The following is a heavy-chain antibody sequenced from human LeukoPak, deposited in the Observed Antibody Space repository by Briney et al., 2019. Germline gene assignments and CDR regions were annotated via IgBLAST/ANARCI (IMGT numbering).Heavy chain of an antibody. CDR2: ISSSSSYI. CDR1: GFTFSSYS. J-gene: IGHJ4*02. D-gene: IGHD3-3*01. Sequence: GGSLRLSCAASGFTFSSYSMNWVRQAPGKGLEWVSSISSSSSYIYYADSVKGRFTISRDNAKNSLYLQMNSLRAEDTAVYYCARDGGLRFLAPSSLDYWGQGTLVTVSS. CDR3: ARDGGLRFLAPSSLDY. V-gene: IGHV3-21*01.